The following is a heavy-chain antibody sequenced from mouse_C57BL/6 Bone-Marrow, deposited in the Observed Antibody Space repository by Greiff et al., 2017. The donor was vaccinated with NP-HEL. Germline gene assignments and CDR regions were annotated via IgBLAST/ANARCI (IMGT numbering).Heavy chain of an antibody. CDR2: ISDGGSYT. CDR3: ARVGLRRTVDY. V-gene: IGHV5-4*03. J-gene: IGHJ2*01. Sequence: EVMLVESGGGLVKPGGSLKLSCAASGFTFSSYAMSWVRQTPEKRLEWVATISDGGSYTYYPDNVKGRFTISRDNAKNNLYLQMSHLKSEDTAMYYCARVGLRRTVDYWGQGTTLTVSS. CDR1: GFTFSSYA. D-gene: IGHD2-4*01.